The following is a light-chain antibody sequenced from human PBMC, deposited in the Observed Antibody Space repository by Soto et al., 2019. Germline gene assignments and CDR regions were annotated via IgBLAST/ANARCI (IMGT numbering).Light chain of an antibody. CDR3: SSYTSSSTGYV. CDR1: SSDVGGYNY. CDR2: DVS. Sequence: SVLPQPASVSGSPGQSITISCTGTSSDVGGYNYVSWYQQHPGKAPKLMIYDVSNRPSGVSNRFSGSKSGNTASLTISGLQAEDEADYYCSSYTSSSTGYVFGTGTKVTVL. V-gene: IGLV2-14*01. J-gene: IGLJ1*01.